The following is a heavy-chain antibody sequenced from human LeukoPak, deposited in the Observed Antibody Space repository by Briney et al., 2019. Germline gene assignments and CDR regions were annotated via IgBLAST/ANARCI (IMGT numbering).Heavy chain of an antibody. CDR2: ISSSSSYI. Sequence: PGGSLRLSCAASGFTFSSYSMNWVRQAPGKGLEWVSSISSSSSYIYYADSVKGRFTISRDNAKNSLYLQMNSLRAEDTAVYYCARVGYDFWSGYVYWGQGTLVTVS. CDR1: GFTFSSYS. V-gene: IGHV3-21*01. D-gene: IGHD3-3*01. CDR3: ARVGYDFWSGYVY. J-gene: IGHJ4*02.